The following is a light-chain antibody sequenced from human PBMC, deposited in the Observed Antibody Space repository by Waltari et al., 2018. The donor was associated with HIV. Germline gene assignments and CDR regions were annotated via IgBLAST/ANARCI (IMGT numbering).Light chain of an antibody. CDR1: SSDIDGYNY. V-gene: IGLV2-14*03. CDR3: SSYTSSSTKV. Sequence: QSALTQPASVSGSPGQSITISCTGTSSDIDGYNYVSWYQQHPGKAPKLMIYDVSNRPSGLSNRFSCSKSGNTASLTISGLQAEDEADYYCSSYTSSSTKVFGGGTKLTVL. CDR2: DVS. J-gene: IGLJ2*01.